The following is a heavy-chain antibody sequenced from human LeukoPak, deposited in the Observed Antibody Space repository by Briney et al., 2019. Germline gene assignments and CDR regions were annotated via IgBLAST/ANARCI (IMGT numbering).Heavy chain of an antibody. D-gene: IGHD6-19*01. Sequence: SETLSLTCAVYGGSFSGYYWSWIRQPPGKGLEWIGEINHSGSTNYNPSLKSRVTISVDTSKNQFSLKLSSVTAADTAVYYCARDRRRGIAVAGYNYWGQGTLVTVSS. J-gene: IGHJ4*02. V-gene: IGHV4-34*01. CDR2: INHSGST. CDR1: GGSFSGYY. CDR3: ARDRRRGIAVAGYNY.